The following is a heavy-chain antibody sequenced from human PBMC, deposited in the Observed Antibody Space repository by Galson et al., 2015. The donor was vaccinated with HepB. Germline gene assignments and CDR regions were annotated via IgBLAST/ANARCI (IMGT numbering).Heavy chain of an antibody. Sequence: SVTVSCKASGYTFTSYGISWVRQAPGQGLEWMGWISAYNGNTNYAQKLQGRVTMTTDTSTSTAYMELRSLRSDDTAVYYCARDGPSGSYRHYYYGMDVWGQGTTVTVSS. V-gene: IGHV1-18*01. CDR2: ISAYNGNT. D-gene: IGHD1-26*01. CDR1: GYTFTSYG. CDR3: ARDGPSGSYRHYYYGMDV. J-gene: IGHJ6*02.